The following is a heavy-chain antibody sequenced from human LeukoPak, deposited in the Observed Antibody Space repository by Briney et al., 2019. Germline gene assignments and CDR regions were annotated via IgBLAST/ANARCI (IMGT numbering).Heavy chain of an antibody. J-gene: IGHJ4*02. D-gene: IGHD5-12*01. CDR2: IYYSGST. CDR3: ARVPPVATIGFDY. CDR1: GGSISSYY. V-gene: IGHV4-59*01. Sequence: SETLSLTCTVSGGSISSYYWSWIRQPPGKGLEWIGYIYYSGSTNYNPSLKSRVTISVDTSKNQFSLKLSSVTAADTAVYYCARVPPVATIGFDYWGQGTLVTVSS.